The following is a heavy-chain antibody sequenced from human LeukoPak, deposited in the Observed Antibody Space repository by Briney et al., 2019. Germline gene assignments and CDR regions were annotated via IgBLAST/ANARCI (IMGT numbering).Heavy chain of an antibody. V-gene: IGHV4-59*08. D-gene: IGHD3-22*01. CDR3: ARHSSGYYYFDY. CDR1: GGSISSYY. CDR2: IYYSGST. J-gene: IGHJ4*02. Sequence: SETLSLTCTVSGGSISSYYWSWIRQPPGKGLEWIGYIYYSGSTNYNPSLESRVTISVDTSKNQFSLKLSSVTAADTAVYYCARHSSGYYYFDYWGQGTLVTVSS.